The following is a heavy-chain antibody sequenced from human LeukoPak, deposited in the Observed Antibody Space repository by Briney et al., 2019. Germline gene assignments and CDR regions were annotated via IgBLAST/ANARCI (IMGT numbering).Heavy chain of an antibody. Sequence: GGCLRLSCAASGFTISDYYMGWIRQAPGRGLEWLSYISGSGSDINYADSVKGRFAISRDNAKNSLYLQMNSLRTEDTALYYCAKDIYDSSVDAFDIWGHGTMVTVSS. J-gene: IGHJ3*02. D-gene: IGHD3-22*01. CDR3: AKDIYDSSVDAFDI. CDR1: GFTISDYY. V-gene: IGHV3-11*01. CDR2: ISGSGSDI.